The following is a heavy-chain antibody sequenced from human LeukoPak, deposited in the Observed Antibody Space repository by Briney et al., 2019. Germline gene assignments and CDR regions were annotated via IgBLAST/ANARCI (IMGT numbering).Heavy chain of an antibody. J-gene: IGHJ3*02. CDR1: GFTFSGFG. CDR3: ARESAGISSDI. CDR2: IWYDGSKE. D-gene: IGHD2-15*01. Sequence: GGSLRLSCATSGFTFSGFGFHWVRQAPGRGLEWVAVIWYDGSKEYYVDSVKGRFTISRDSSKNTVYLQMNSLRVEDTGVYYCARESAGISSDIWGQGTMVTVSS. V-gene: IGHV3-33*01.